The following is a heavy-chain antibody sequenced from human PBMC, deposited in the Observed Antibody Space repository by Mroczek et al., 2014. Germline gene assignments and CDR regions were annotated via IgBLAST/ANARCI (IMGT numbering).Heavy chain of an antibody. CDR3: ARLRMVRGDYGMDV. CDR2: IYYSGST. D-gene: IGHD3-10*01. CDR1: GGSISSYY. J-gene: IGHJ6*02. Sequence: VQLVETGPGLVKPSETLSLTCTVSGGSISSYYWSWIRQPPGKGLEWIGYIYYSGSTNYNPSLKSRVTISVDTSKNQFSLKLSSVTAADTAVYYCARLRMVRGDYGMDVWGQGTTVTVSS. V-gene: IGHV4-59*08.